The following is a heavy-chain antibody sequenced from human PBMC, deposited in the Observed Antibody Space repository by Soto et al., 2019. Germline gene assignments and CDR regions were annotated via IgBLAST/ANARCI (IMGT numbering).Heavy chain of an antibody. D-gene: IGHD6-19*01. CDR3: AKGKTSGWYYFDY. CDR1: GFTFRNLA. CDR2: ISASGRDI. V-gene: IGHV3-23*01. J-gene: IGHJ4*02. Sequence: EVQLLESGGDLVQPGGSLRLSGAASGFTFRNLAMSGARQAPGGGLEWVSGISASGRDIHYADSVKDRFTVSRDNSKNTLYLQMNSLRAEDTAIYYCAKGKTSGWYYFDYWGQGALVTVSS.